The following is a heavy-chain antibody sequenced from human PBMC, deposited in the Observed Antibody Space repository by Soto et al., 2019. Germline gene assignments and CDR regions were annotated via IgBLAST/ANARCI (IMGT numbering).Heavy chain of an antibody. CDR2: IYYSGST. D-gene: IGHD4-17*01. CDR1: GGSISSYY. Sequence: SETLSLTCTVSGGSISSYYWSWIRQPPGKGLEWIGYIYYSGSTNYNPSLKSRVTISVDTSKNQFSLKLSSVTAADTAVYYCVRGGAYGDYMLYFDYWGQGTLVTVSS. CDR3: VRGGAYGDYMLYFDY. J-gene: IGHJ4*02. V-gene: IGHV4-59*01.